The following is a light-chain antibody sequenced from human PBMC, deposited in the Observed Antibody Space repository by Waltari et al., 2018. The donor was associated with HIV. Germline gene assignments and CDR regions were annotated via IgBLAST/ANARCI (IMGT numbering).Light chain of an antibody. CDR1: RNIRNW. CDR2: KVS. V-gene: IGKV1-5*03. J-gene: IGKJ1*01. Sequence: DIQMTQSPSTLSASVGDRVTSTCRASRNIRNWLAWYQQKPGKAPKRLIHKVSTLESGVPSRFSGSGAGTEFTLTISGLQPDDSATYYCQQFNYFWTFGQGTKVEIK. CDR3: QQFNYFWT.